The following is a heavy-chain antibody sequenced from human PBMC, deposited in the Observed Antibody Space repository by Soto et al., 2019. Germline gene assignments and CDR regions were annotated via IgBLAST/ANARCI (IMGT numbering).Heavy chain of an antibody. D-gene: IGHD5-12*01. J-gene: IGHJ6*02. CDR1: GFTVSSNY. CDR3: ARDSGYSGYGYYYYGMDV. V-gene: IGHV3-53*01. Sequence: GGSLRLSCAASGFTVSSNYMSWVRQAPGKGLEWVSVIYSGGSTYYADSVKGRFTISRDNSKNTLYLQMNSLRAEDTAVYYCARDSGYSGYGYYYYGMDVWGQGTTVTVSS. CDR2: IYSGGST.